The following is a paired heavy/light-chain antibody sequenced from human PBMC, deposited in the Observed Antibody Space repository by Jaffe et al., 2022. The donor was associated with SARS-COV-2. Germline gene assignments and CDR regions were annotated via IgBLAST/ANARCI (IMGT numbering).Heavy chain of an antibody. CDR2: ISSGSSTV. V-gene: IGHV3-48*01. CDR3: ARDRHDYSNSGPPDILYYYYYGLDV. CDR1: RFTFSDYA. J-gene: IGHJ6*02. Sequence: LVESGGGLVQPGGSLRLSCAASRFTFSDYAMNWVRQAPGKGLEWVSYISSGSSTVSYADSVKGRFTISRDDAKNSLYLQMSSLRPEDTAVYYCARDRHDYSNSGPPDILYYYYYGLDVWGQGTTVTVSS. D-gene: IGHD4-4*01.
Light chain of an antibody. CDR3: AAWDDRVSAWV. CDR2: RNN. J-gene: IGLJ3*02. V-gene: IGLV1-47*01. Sequence: QSVLTQPPSASGTPGQRVTISCSGSSFIVGNNYVYWYQQLPGTAPKLLIYRNNLRPSGVPDRFSGSKSGTSASLAISGLRSEDECTYFCAAWDDRVSAWVFGGGTKLTVL. CDR1: SFIVGNNY.